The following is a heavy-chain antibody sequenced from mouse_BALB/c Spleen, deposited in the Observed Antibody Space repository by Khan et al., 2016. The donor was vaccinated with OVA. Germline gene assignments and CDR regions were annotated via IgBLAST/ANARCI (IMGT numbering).Heavy chain of an antibody. J-gene: IGHJ4*01. V-gene: IGHV1S56*01. Sequence: QVQLQQPGPELVKPGALVKISCQASGYTFTAYDINWVKQRPGQGLEWIGRIYPGDGCTDYNENFKDKATLTADTSSNTAYMQLSGLTSEKAAVYVCARAGLRGVGMDYWGQGISVTVSS. CDR1: GYTFTAYD. CDR2: IYPGDGCT. D-gene: IGHD2-4*01. CDR3: ARAGLRGVGMDY.